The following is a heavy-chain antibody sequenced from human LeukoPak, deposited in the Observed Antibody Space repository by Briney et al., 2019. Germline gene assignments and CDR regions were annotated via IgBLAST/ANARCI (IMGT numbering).Heavy chain of an antibody. CDR3: AKDRGIAAANDY. D-gene: IGHD6-13*01. CDR1: GFTVSSNY. CDR2: ISGNGGTT. V-gene: IGHV3-23*01. J-gene: IGHJ4*02. Sequence: PGGSLRLSCAASGFTVSSNYMSWVRQAPGKGLEWVSSISGNGGTTNYADSVRGRFAISRDNFRNTLSLQMNSLRVEDTATYYCAKDRGIAAANDYWGQGVQVTVSS.